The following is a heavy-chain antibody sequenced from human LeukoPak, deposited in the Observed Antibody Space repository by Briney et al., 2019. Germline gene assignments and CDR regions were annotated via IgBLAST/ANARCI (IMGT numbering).Heavy chain of an antibody. Sequence: GGSLRLSCAASGFTFSSYAMHWVRQAPGKGLEWVAVISYDGSNKYYADSVKGRFTISRDNSKNTLYLQMNSLRAEDTAVYYCARDPYSWGQGTLVTVSS. V-gene: IGHV3-30-3*01. CDR2: ISYDGSNK. D-gene: IGHD1-26*01. CDR3: ARDPYS. J-gene: IGHJ4*02. CDR1: GFTFSSYA.